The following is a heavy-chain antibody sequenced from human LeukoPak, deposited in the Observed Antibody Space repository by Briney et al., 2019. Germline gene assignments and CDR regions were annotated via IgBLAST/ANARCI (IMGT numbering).Heavy chain of an antibody. V-gene: IGHV4-59*01. D-gene: IGHD6-13*01. Sequence: SETLSLTCTVSGGSINNYYWSWIRQPPGTGLEWIGYIYYSGSTNYNPSLKSRVTISVDTSKNQFSLKLSSATAADTAVYYCARDGSSSWYYFDYWGQGTLVTVSS. J-gene: IGHJ4*02. CDR1: GGSINNYY. CDR2: IYYSGST. CDR3: ARDGSSSWYYFDY.